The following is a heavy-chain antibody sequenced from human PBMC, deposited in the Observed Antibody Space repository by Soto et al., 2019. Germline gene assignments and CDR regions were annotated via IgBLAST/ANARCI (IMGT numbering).Heavy chain of an antibody. CDR3: AQLGLMTFSHKHYFNH. CDR1: GFRLYNYG. CDR2: IKSDGTST. Sequence: PGGSLRLSCVACGFRLYNYGMTLVLQTPGEGLEWVSAIKSDGTSTYYAASVEDRFTISRDNSKNTLYLQLNSLRAEDTAVYYCAQLGLMTFSHKHYFNHWGRGTLVTVSS. J-gene: IGHJ4*02. D-gene: IGHD3-16*01. V-gene: IGHV3-23*01.